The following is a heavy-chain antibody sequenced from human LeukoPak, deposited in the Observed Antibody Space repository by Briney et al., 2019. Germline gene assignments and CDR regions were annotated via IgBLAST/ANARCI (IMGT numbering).Heavy chain of an antibody. D-gene: IGHD2-15*01. J-gene: IGHJ6*02. V-gene: IGHV5-51*01. CDR1: GYIFTSYW. Sequence: GESLQISCKGSGYIFTSYWIGWVRPLPGKGLEWMGIIYPGDSDTRYSPSFQGQVTISADKSISTAYLQWSSLKASDTAMYYCARSIGYCSGGSCYGYYYGMDVWGQGTTVTVSS. CDR2: IYPGDSDT. CDR3: ARSIGYCSGGSCYGYYYGMDV.